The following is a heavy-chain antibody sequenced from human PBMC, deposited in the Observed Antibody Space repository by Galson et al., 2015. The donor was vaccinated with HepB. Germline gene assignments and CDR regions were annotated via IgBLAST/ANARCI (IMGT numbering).Heavy chain of an antibody. CDR3: ASSGRTGSQRPYYFDY. CDR2: IKQDGSEK. J-gene: IGHJ4*02. Sequence: SLRLSCAVSGFTFSSYWMSWVRQAPGKGLEWVANIKQDGSEKYYVDSVKGRFTISRDNAKNSLYLQMNSLRAEDTAVYYCASSGRTGSQRPYYFDYWGQGTLVTVSS. V-gene: IGHV3-7*03. D-gene: IGHD3-10*01. CDR1: GFTFSSYW.